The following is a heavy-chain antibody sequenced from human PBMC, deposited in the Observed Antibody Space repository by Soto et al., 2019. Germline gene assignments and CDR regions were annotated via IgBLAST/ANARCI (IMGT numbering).Heavy chain of an antibody. J-gene: IGHJ6*02. D-gene: IGHD3-3*01. CDR3: ARTLEWPPGYYYGMDV. CDR2: IYPGDSDT. CDR1: GYSFTSYW. Sequence: GESLKISCKGSGYSFTSYWTGWVRQMPGKGLEWMGIIYPGDSDTRYSPSFQGQVTISADKSISTAYLQWSSLKASDTAMYYCARTLEWPPGYYYGMDVWGQGTTVTVSS. V-gene: IGHV5-51*01.